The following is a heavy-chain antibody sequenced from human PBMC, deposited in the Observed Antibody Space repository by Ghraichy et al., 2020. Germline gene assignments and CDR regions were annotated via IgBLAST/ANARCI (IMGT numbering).Heavy chain of an antibody. CDR3: ARGRASWGFSPYSTLGMDV. Sequence: ESLNISCAVSGGSISSSNWWSWVRQPPGKGLEWIGEIYHSGSTNYNPSLKSRVTISVDKSKNQFSLKLSSVTAADTAVYYCARGRASWGFSPYSTLGMDVWGQGTTVTVSS. V-gene: IGHV4-4*02. J-gene: IGHJ6*02. CDR2: IYHSGST. D-gene: IGHD3-16*01. CDR1: GGSISSSNW.